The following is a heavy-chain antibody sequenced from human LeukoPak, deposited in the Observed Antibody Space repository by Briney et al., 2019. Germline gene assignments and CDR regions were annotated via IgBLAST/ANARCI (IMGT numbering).Heavy chain of an antibody. D-gene: IGHD6-6*01. J-gene: IGHJ5*02. Sequence: ASVKVSCKASGGTFSSYTITWVRQAPGQALEWMGRIIPILGIANYAQKFQGRVTITADKSTSTAYMELSSLRSEDTAVYYCARETIAARPDWFDPWGQGTLVTVSS. CDR1: GGTFSSYT. V-gene: IGHV1-69*04. CDR3: ARETIAARPDWFDP. CDR2: IIPILGIA.